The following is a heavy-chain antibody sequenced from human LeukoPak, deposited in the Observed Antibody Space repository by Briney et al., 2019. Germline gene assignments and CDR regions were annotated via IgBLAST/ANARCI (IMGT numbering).Heavy chain of an antibody. CDR3: QTGTTRGGFYYFDY. Sequence: GGSLRLSCAASGFTFSSYAMSWVRQAPGKGLEWVSAISGSGGSTYYADSVKGRFTISRDNSKNTLYLQMNSLKTEDTAVYYCQTGTTRGGFYYFDYWGQGTLVTVSS. CDR2: ISGSGGST. V-gene: IGHV3-23*01. D-gene: IGHD1-1*01. CDR1: GFTFSSYA. J-gene: IGHJ4*02.